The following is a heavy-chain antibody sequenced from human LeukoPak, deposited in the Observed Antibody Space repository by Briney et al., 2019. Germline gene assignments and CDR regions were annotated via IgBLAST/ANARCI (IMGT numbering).Heavy chain of an antibody. CDR2: IDYSGTT. Sequence: PSDTLSLTCAVSGYSIDSSNWWGWIRQSPGKGLEWIGYIDYSGTTYYNPSLKSRVTMSVDRSKSQSSLRLSSVTAVDTAVYYCARSRLTSGTTFDLWGRGTLVTVSS. CDR3: ARSRLTSGTTFDL. J-gene: IGHJ2*01. D-gene: IGHD1-1*01. CDR1: GYSIDSSNW. V-gene: IGHV4-28*01.